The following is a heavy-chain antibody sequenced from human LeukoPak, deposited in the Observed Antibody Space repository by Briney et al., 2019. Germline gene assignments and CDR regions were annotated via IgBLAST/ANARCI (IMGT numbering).Heavy chain of an antibody. Sequence: PGGSLRLSCAASGFIFSSCTINWVRQAPGKGLEWVSAISGSGGSTYYADSVKGRFTISRDNSKNTLYLQMNSLRAEDTAVYYCAKAGKVVPAAFIDYWGQGTLVTVSS. CDR3: AKAGKVVPAAFIDY. D-gene: IGHD2-2*01. V-gene: IGHV3-23*01. CDR1: GFIFSSCT. CDR2: ISGSGGST. J-gene: IGHJ4*02.